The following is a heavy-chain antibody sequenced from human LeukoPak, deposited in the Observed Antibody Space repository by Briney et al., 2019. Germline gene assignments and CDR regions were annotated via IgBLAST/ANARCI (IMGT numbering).Heavy chain of an antibody. CDR2: ISGRSSTI. CDR1: AFTFSDYS. CDR3: ARDRLTSGSYFFDY. V-gene: IGHV3-48*01. D-gene: IGHD1-26*01. Sequence: GGSLRLSCAASAFTFSDYSRNWVRQAPGKGLEWISYISGRSSTIYYADSVRGRFTISRDNAKNSMYLQMNSLRAEDTAVYYCARDRLTSGSYFFDYWGQGTLVTVSS. J-gene: IGHJ4*02.